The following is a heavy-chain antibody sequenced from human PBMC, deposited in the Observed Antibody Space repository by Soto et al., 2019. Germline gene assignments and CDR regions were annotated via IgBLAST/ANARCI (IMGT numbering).Heavy chain of an antibody. V-gene: IGHV4-61*01. CDR2: IYYSGST. CDR3: ARGAAAEHFDY. J-gene: IGHJ4*02. CDR1: GGSVSSGSYY. Sequence: SETLSLTCTVSGGSVSSGSYYWSWIRQPPGKGLEWIGYIYYSGSTNYNPSLKSRVTISVDTSKNQFSLKLSSVTAADTAVYYCARGAAAEHFDYWGQGTLVTVSS. D-gene: IGHD6-13*01.